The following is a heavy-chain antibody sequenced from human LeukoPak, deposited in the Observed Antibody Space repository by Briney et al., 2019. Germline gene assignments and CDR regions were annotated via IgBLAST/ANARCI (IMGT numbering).Heavy chain of an antibody. D-gene: IGHD3-22*01. V-gene: IGHV3-23*01. CDR3: AKCSDSSGYYCYFDY. J-gene: IGHJ4*02. CDR2: ISGSGGST. CDR1: GFTFSSYA. Sequence: PGGSLRLSCAASGFTFSSYAMSWVRQAPGKGLEWVSAISGSGGSTYSADSVKGRFTISRDNSKNTLYLQMNSLRAEDTAVYYCAKCSDSSGYYCYFDYWGQGALVTVFS.